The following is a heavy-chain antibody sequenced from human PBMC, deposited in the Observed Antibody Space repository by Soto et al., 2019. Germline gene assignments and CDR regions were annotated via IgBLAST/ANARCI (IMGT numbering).Heavy chain of an antibody. CDR1: GAPFSGYY. CDR3: ARGREIFGAVTPFEY. Sequence: SETLSLTCAVYGAPFSGYYWPWIRQPPGKGLEWIGEINHTGSTKYNPSLKSRVTISLDTSKNQFSLSLRSVTAADTAVYYCARGREIFGAVTPFEYWGQGTQVTVSS. CDR2: INHTGST. D-gene: IGHD3-3*01. J-gene: IGHJ4*02. V-gene: IGHV4-34*01.